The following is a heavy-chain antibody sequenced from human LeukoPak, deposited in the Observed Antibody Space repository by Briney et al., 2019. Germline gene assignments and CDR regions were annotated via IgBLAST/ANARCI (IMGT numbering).Heavy chain of an antibody. CDR1: GFTFSSYA. D-gene: IGHD2-2*02. CDR3: ARDWIGYCSSTSCYTLVFHYYYGMDV. V-gene: IGHV3-30-3*01. Sequence: GGSLRLSCAASGFTFSSYAMHWVRQAPGKGLEWVAVISYDGSNKYYADSVKGRFTISRDNSKNTLYLQMNSLRAEDTAVYYCARDWIGYCSSTSCYTLVFHYYYGMDVWGQGTTVTVSS. J-gene: IGHJ6*02. CDR2: ISYDGSNK.